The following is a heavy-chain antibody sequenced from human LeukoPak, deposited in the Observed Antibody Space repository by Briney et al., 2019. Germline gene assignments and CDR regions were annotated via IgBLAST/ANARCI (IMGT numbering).Heavy chain of an antibody. J-gene: IGHJ6*02. CDR3: ARAAPMGRYFDWLLTDYYYGMDV. D-gene: IGHD3-9*01. V-gene: IGHV1-3*01. CDR1: GYTFTSYA. CDR2: INAGNGNT. Sequence: ASVKVSCKASGYTFTSYAMHWVRQAPGQGLEWMGWINAGNGNTKYSQKFQGRVTITRDTSASTAYMELSSLRSEDTAVYYCARAAPMGRYFDWLLTDYYYGMDVWGQGTTVTVSS.